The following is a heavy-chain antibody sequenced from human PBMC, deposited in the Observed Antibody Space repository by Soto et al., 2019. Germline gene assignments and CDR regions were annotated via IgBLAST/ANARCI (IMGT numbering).Heavy chain of an antibody. CDR1: GYTFTSYG. CDR3: ARDGSTSKIYYYYMDV. D-gene: IGHD2-2*01. J-gene: IGHJ6*03. Sequence: ASVKVSCKASGYTFTSYGISWVLQAPGQGLEWMGWISAYNGNTNYAQKLQGRVTMTTDTSTSTAYMELRSLRSDDTAVYYCARDGSTSKIYYYYMDVWGKGTTVTVSS. V-gene: IGHV1-18*01. CDR2: ISAYNGNT.